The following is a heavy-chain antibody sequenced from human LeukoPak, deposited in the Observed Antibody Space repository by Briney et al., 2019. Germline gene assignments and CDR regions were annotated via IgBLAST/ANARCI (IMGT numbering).Heavy chain of an antibody. CDR3: ARSLFPPVHYFDY. Sequence: SVTVSCKGSGGTFTIYAISWVRQAPGQGLEWRGGIIPIFGTANYAQKFQGRVTITADESTSTAYMELSRLRSEDTAVYYCARSLFPPVHYFDYWGQGTLVTVSS. CDR2: IIPIFGTA. J-gene: IGHJ4*02. D-gene: IGHD2-21*01. CDR1: GGTFTIYA. V-gene: IGHV1-69*13.